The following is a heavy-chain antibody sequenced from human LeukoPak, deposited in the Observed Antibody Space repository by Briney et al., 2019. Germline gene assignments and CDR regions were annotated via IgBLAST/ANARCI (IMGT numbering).Heavy chain of an antibody. Sequence: PGTSLRLPCVASGFTFSNYGMHWVRQAPGKGLEWVATITYDGSSEYYADSVKDRFTVSRDNSKNSLYLQMSSLKTEDTAVYYCAKRGDGGHKSLESWGQGTLVIVSS. V-gene: IGHV3-30*18. CDR2: ITYDGSSE. J-gene: IGHJ5*02. CDR1: GFTFSNYG. D-gene: IGHD3-16*01. CDR3: AKRGDGGHKSLES.